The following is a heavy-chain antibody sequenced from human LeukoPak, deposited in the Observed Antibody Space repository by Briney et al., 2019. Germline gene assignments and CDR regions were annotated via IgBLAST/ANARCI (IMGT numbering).Heavy chain of an antibody. D-gene: IGHD4-11*01. Sequence: SETLSLTCTVSGGSISSDDYYWSWIRQPPGKGLEWIGYIYYSGSTYYNPSLKSRVTISVDTSKNQFSLKLSSVTAADTAVYYCARVVYSSYYYYYYMDVWGKGTTVTVSS. CDR3: ARVVYSSYYYYYYMDV. J-gene: IGHJ6*03. V-gene: IGHV4-30-4*08. CDR2: IYYSGST. CDR1: GGSISSDDYY.